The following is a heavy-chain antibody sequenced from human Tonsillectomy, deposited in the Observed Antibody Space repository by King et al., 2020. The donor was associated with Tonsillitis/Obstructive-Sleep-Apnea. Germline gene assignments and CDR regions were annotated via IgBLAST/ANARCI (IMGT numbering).Heavy chain of an antibody. CDR3: ARDLAGHLAGLFYASDGDDFDH. V-gene: IGHV3-74*03. D-gene: IGHD2/OR15-2a*01. J-gene: IGHJ4*02. CDR1: GFTFSSYW. Sequence: EVQLVESGGGLVQPGGSLRLSCAASGFTFSSYWMHWVRQVPGKGLMWVSRINEDGSIITYADSVKGRFTISRDNAKNTVYLQMNSLRAEDTAVYYCARDLAGHLAGLFYASDGDDFDHWGQGTLVTVSS. CDR2: INEDGSII.